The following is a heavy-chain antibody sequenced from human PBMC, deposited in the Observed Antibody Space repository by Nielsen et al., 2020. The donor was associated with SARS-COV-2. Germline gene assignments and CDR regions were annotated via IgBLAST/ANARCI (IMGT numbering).Heavy chain of an antibody. Sequence: GESLKISCAASGFTVSSFVMTWVRQAPGKGLEWVANIKKDGSAKYYLDSVKGRFTISRDNAKKSMSLQMNNLRVEDTAVYYCARDWSRAFDVWGQGTMVTVSS. CDR3: ARDWSRAFDV. D-gene: IGHD2-8*02. CDR2: IKKDGSAK. CDR1: GFTVSSFV. J-gene: IGHJ3*01. V-gene: IGHV3-7*01.